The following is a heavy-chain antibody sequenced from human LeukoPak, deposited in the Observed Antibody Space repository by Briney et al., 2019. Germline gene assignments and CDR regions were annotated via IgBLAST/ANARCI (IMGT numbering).Heavy chain of an antibody. CDR2: IIPIFGTA. CDR1: GGTFISYA. CDR3: SGDLNWFDP. Sequence: GASVKVSCKASGGTFISYAISWVRQAPGQGGEWMGRIIPIFGTANYAQKFQSRVTITTDESTSTAYMELSNLRSEDTAVYYCSGDLNWFDPWGQGTPVTVSS. V-gene: IGHV1-69*05. J-gene: IGHJ5*02.